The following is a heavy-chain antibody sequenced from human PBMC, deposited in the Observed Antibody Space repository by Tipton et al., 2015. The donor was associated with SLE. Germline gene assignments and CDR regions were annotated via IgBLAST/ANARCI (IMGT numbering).Heavy chain of an antibody. Sequence: SLRLSCTASGFSFSNAWMSWVRQAAGKGLEWVGRIKSKTAGGTTGYAAPVKGRFSISRDDSKDTLYLQMDSLKTEDTAVYYCTTGRTLWGQGTLVSVSS. CDR1: GFSFSNAW. CDR3: TTGRTL. V-gene: IGHV3-15*01. J-gene: IGHJ3*01. D-gene: IGHD3/OR15-3a*01. CDR2: IKSKTAGGTT.